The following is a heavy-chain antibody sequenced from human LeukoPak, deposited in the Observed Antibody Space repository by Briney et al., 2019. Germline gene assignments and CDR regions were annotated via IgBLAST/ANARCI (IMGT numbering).Heavy chain of an antibody. V-gene: IGHV1-3*01. Sequence: ASVKVSCKASGYTFTSYAMHWVRQAPGQRLEWMGWINAGNGNTKYSQKFQGRVTTTRDTSASTAYMELSSLRSEDTAVYYCASGFMAGAYFDWLYWGQGTLVTVSS. CDR2: INAGNGNT. CDR3: ASGFMAGAYFDWLY. CDR1: GYTFTSYA. D-gene: IGHD3-9*01. J-gene: IGHJ4*02.